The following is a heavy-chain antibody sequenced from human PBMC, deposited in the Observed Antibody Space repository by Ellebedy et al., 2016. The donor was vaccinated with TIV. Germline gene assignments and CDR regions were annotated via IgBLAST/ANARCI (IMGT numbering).Heavy chain of an antibody. D-gene: IGHD5-18*01. CDR3: ASYGYNYGMDV. J-gene: IGHJ6*02. CDR2: ISWNSGSI. V-gene: IGHV3-9*01. CDR1: GFTFDDYA. Sequence: GGSLRLSCAASGFTFDDYAMHWVRQAPGKGLEWVSGISWNSGSIGYADSVKGRFTISRDNAKNSLYLQMNSLRAEDTAVYYCASYGYNYGMDVWGQGTTVTVSS.